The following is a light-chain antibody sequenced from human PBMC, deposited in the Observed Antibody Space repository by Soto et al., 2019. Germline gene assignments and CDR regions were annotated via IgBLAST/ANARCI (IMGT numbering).Light chain of an antibody. Sequence: EIVLTQSPGTLSLSPGERATLSCRASQSVSSSYLAWYQQKPGQAPRLLFYGASSRATGIPDRFSGSGSGTDFTLTISRLEPEDFAVYYCQHYGSSLFTFGPGTNVDIK. J-gene: IGKJ3*01. V-gene: IGKV3-20*01. CDR1: QSVSSSY. CDR2: GAS. CDR3: QHYGSSLFT.